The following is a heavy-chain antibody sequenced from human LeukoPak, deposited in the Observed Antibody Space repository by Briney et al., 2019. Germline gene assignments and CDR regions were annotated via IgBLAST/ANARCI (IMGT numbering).Heavy chain of an antibody. CDR1: GGSFSGYH. CDR2: INRSGST. D-gene: IGHD6-19*01. J-gene: IGHJ4*02. Sequence: PSETLSLTCAVYGGSFSGYHWSWIRQPPGKGLEWIGEINRSGSTKYNPSLKSRVTISLDTSKNQFSLKLSSVASADTAVYHCTPYTTGNFGFDYWGQGTLVTVSS. V-gene: IGHV4-34*01. CDR3: TPYTTGNFGFDY.